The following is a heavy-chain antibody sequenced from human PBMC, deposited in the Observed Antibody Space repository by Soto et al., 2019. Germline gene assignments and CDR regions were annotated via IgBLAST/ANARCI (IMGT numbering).Heavy chain of an antibody. V-gene: IGHV1-69*01. CDR1: GGTLSSYA. Sequence: QVQLVQSGAEVKKPGSSVQVSCKASGGTLSSYAISWVRQAPGQGLEWRGGIIPIFGTANYAQKFQGRVTIPADASTSTHYMELSSLGSADTDVYYCARGVGSSSSCDFDIWGQGTMVTVPS. D-gene: IGHD6-6*01. CDR2: IIPIFGTA. CDR3: ARGVGSSSSCDFDI. J-gene: IGHJ3*02.